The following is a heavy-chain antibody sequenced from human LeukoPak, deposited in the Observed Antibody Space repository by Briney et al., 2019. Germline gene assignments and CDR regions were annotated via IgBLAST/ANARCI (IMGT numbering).Heavy chain of an antibody. CDR3: ARTWSFDY. J-gene: IGHJ4*02. D-gene: IGHD1-14*01. V-gene: IGHV3-23*01. CDR2: IGGSGDST. Sequence: GGSLRLSCGASGFTFSNYGMSWVRQAPGKGLEWVSAIGGSGDSTNYADSVKGRFTISRDNSKNTLYLQMNSLRVEDTAIYYCARTWSFDYWGQGTLATVSS. CDR1: GFTFSNYG.